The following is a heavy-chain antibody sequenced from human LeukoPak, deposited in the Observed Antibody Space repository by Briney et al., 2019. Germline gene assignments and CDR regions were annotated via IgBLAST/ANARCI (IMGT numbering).Heavy chain of an antibody. J-gene: IGHJ4*02. D-gene: IGHD1-26*01. CDR2: IRSKAYGGTT. CDR1: GFTFGDYA. Sequence: GGSLRLSCTASGFTFGDYAMSWFRQAPGKGLEWVGFIRSKAYGGTTEYAASVKGRFTISRDDSKSIAYLQMNSLKTEDTAVYYCTRALYSGSYRPTYFDYWGQGTLVTVSP. V-gene: IGHV3-49*03. CDR3: TRALYSGSYRPTYFDY.